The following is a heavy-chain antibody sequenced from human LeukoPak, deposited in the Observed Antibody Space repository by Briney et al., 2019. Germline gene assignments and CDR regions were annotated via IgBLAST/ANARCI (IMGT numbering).Heavy chain of an antibody. CDR2: ISGSGSTI. CDR3: GRDFGLSGTKRSFDI. CDR1: GFIFSDYY. D-gene: IGHD1-7*01. V-gene: IGHV3-11*01. Sequence: GGSLRLSCAASGFIFSDYYMGWIRQAPGKGLEWVSYISGSGSTIFYADSVKGRFTISRDNAKNSMHLQMNSLRAEDTAVYYCGRDFGLSGTKRSFDIWGQGTIVTVSS. J-gene: IGHJ3*02.